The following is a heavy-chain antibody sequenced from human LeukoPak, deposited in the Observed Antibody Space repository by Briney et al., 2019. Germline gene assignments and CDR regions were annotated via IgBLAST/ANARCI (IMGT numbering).Heavy chain of an antibody. CDR2: INPNSGAT. CDR3: ARAPRDSSGWYPFDY. CDR1: GYTFTGYY. V-gene: IGHV1-2*02. D-gene: IGHD6-19*01. J-gene: IGHJ4*02. Sequence: GASVTVSCKASGYTFTGYYMHWVRQAPGQGLEWLGWINPNSGATNCAQNFQGRVTMTRDTSISTAYMELSRLRSDDTAVYYCARAPRDSSGWYPFDYWGQGTLVTVSS.